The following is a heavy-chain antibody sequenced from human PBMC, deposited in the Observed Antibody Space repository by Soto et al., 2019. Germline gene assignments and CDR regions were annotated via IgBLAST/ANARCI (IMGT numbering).Heavy chain of an antibody. Sequence: QVQLVQSGAEVKKPGASVKVSCKASGYTFTSYAMHWVRQAPGQRLEWMGWINAGNGNTKYSQKFQGRVTITRDTSASTAYMELSSLRSEDTAVYYCARDRYYGSGVDYYYYYYMDVWGKGTTVTVSS. D-gene: IGHD3-10*01. CDR3: ARDRYYGSGVDYYYYYYMDV. J-gene: IGHJ6*03. CDR1: GYTFTSYA. CDR2: INAGNGNT. V-gene: IGHV1-3*01.